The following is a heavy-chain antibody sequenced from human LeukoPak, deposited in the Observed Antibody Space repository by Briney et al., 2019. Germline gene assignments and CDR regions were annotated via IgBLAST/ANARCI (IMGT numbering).Heavy chain of an antibody. CDR3: ATTPYSGIYRPYYFDY. CDR2: VDPEDGET. D-gene: IGHD1-26*01. J-gene: IGHJ4*02. Sequence: ASVKVSCKVSGYTFTDYYMQWVQQAPGKGLEWMGLVDPEDGETIYAEKFQGRVTITADTSTDTAYMELSSLRSEDTAVYYCATTPYSGIYRPYYFDYWGQGTLVTVSS. V-gene: IGHV1-69-2*01. CDR1: GYTFTDYY.